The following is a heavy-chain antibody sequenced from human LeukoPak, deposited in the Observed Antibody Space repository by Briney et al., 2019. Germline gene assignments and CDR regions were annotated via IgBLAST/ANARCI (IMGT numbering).Heavy chain of an antibody. J-gene: IGHJ4*02. CDR1: GYAFTGYY. CDR2: INPNSGGT. Sequence: ASVKVSCKASGYAFTGYYMHWVRQAPGQGLEWMGWINPNSGGTNYAQKFQGRVTMTRDTSISTAYMELSGLRSDDTAVYYCARGPHWDPHFDYWGQGTLVTVSS. V-gene: IGHV1-2*02. D-gene: IGHD7-27*01. CDR3: ARGPHWDPHFDY.